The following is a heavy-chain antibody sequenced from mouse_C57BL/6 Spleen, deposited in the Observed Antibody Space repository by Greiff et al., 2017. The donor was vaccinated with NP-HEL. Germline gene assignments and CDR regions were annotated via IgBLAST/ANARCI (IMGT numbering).Heavy chain of an antibody. Sequence: VQLQQSGAELVRPGTSVKVSCKASGYAFTNYLIEWVKQRPGQGLEWIGVINPGSGGTNYNEKFKGKATLTADKSSSTAYMQLSSLTSEDSAVYFCARTTVVATHWYFDVWGTGTTVTVSS. CDR3: ARTTVVATHWYFDV. J-gene: IGHJ1*03. D-gene: IGHD1-1*01. CDR1: GYAFTNYL. V-gene: IGHV1-54*01. CDR2: INPGSGGT.